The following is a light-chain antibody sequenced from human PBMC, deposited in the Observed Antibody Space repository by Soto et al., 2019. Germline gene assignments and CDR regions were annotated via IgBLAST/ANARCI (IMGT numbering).Light chain of an antibody. Sequence: SYELTQPPSVSVAPGQTARITCGGDNIGSKSVHWYQQNPGQAPVLVVYDDSDRPSGIPERFSSSNSGNTATLTISRVDAGDEADYLCQVWDTSSDHLVFGGGTQLTVL. CDR2: DDS. CDR3: QVWDTSSDHLV. CDR1: NIGSKS. J-gene: IGLJ2*01. V-gene: IGLV3-21*02.